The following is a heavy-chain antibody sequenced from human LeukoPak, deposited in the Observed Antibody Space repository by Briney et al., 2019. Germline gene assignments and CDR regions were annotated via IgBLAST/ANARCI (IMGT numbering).Heavy chain of an antibody. CDR1: GFTFSSYG. D-gene: IGHD2-2*03. Sequence: GGSLRLSCAASGFTFSSYGMHWVRQAPGKGLEWVANIKQDGSEKYYVDSVKGRFTISRDNAKNSLYLRMNSLRAEDTAVYYCARFGYCSSTSCNWFDPWGQGTLVTVSS. V-gene: IGHV3-7*01. J-gene: IGHJ5*02. CDR2: IKQDGSEK. CDR3: ARFGYCSSTSCNWFDP.